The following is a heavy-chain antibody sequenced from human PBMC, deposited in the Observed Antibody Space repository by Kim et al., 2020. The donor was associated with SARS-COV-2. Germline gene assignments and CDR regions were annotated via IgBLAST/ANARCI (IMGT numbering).Heavy chain of an antibody. CDR1: GYTFTSYY. D-gene: IGHD3-9*01. CDR2: INPSGGST. CDR3: AREGPVVTSDDILTGDYYGMDV. V-gene: IGHV1-46*01. J-gene: IGHJ6*02. Sequence: ASVKVSCKASGYTFTSYYMHWVRQAPGQGLEWMGIINPSGGSTSYAQKFQGRVTMTRDTSTSTVYMELSSLRSEDTAVYYCAREGPVVTSDDILTGDYYGMDVWGQGTTVTVSS.